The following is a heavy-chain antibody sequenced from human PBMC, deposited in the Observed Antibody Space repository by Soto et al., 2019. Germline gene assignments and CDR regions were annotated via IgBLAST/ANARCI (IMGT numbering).Heavy chain of an antibody. Sequence: PXATLSLTCTVFGGSLSNYYWSGIRQPTGKGLEWIGRIYTGGSINYNPSLKSRVTMSVDTSKQQFSLKLTSVTAADTAVYYCARDLDSSGFSPDWFDPWGQGTLVTVSS. J-gene: IGHJ5*02. CDR1: GGSLSNYY. CDR2: IYTGGSI. V-gene: IGHV4-4*07. CDR3: ARDLDSSGFSPDWFDP. D-gene: IGHD3-22*01.